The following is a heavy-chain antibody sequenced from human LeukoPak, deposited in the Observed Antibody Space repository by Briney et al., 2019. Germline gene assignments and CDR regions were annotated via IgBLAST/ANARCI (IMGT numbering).Heavy chain of an antibody. J-gene: IGHJ4*02. CDR3: ARDLGYVGYYGSGSYQFDY. CDR2: INPSGGST. D-gene: IGHD3-10*01. V-gene: IGHV1-46*01. CDR1: GYTFTSYY. Sequence: ASVKVSCKASGYTFTSYYMHWVRQAPGQGLEWMGIINPSGGSTSYAQKFQGRVTMTRDTSTSTVYMELSSLRSEDTAVYYCARDLGYVGYYGSGSYQFDYWGQGTLVTVSS.